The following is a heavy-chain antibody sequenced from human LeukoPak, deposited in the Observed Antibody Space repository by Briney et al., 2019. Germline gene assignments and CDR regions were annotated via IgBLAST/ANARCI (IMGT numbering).Heavy chain of an antibody. CDR3: ARWPFGITMVRGAGGFDY. CDR1: GYTFTSYA. D-gene: IGHD3-10*01. V-gene: IGHV7-4-1*02. Sequence: ASVKVSCKASGYTFTSYAMNWVRQAPGQGLEWMGWINTNTGNPTYAQGFTGRFVFSLDTSVSTAYLQISSLKAEDTAVYYCARWPFGITMVRGAGGFDYWGQGTLVTVSS. CDR2: INTNTGNP. J-gene: IGHJ4*02.